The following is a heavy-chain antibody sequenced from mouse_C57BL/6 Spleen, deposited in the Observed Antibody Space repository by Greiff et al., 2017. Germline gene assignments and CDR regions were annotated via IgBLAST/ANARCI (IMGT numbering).Heavy chain of an antibody. Sequence: EVQLVESGGGLVQPGGSLSLSCAASGFTFTDYYMSWVRQPPGKALEWLGFIRNKANGYTTEYSASVKGRFTISRDNSQSILYLQMNALGAEDSATYYCAGGTGPFDYWGQGTTLTVSS. CDR1: GFTFTDYY. D-gene: IGHD4-1*01. J-gene: IGHJ2*01. V-gene: IGHV7-3*01. CDR2: IRNKANGYTT. CDR3: AGGTGPFDY.